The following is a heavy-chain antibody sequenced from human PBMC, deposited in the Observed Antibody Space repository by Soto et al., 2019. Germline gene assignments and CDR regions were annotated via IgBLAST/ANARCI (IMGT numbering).Heavy chain of an antibody. D-gene: IGHD5-18*01. CDR1: GFTFSNAW. V-gene: IGHV3-15*01. J-gene: IGHJ4*02. Sequence: EVQLVESGGGLVKPGGSLRLSCAASGFTFSNAWMSWVRQAPGKGLEWVGRIKSKTDGGSTDYAAPVKGRFTISRDDSKNTLYLQMNSLKTEDTAVYYCTTMDTAMVQRDFDYWGQGTLVTVSS. CDR2: IKSKTDGGST. CDR3: TTMDTAMVQRDFDY.